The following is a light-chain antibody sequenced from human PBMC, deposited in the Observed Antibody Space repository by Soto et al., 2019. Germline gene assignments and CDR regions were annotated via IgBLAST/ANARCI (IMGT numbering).Light chain of an antibody. V-gene: IGKV3D-15*02. CDR3: QHYENSPIT. J-gene: IGKJ5*01. CDR2: GAS. CDR1: QSISSN. Sequence: DKVLTQSPATLSVSPGERATLSCRANQSISSNLAWYQQKPGQAPRLHIYGASTRATGIPDRFSGGGSETDFILTISRVEPEDFAMYYCQHYENSPITFGPGTRLEI.